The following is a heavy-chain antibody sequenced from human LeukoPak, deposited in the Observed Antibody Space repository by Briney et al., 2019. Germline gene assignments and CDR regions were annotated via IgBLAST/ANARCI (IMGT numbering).Heavy chain of an antibody. V-gene: IGHV3-72*01. CDR3: ARATGSSWRHFDY. Sequence: GGSLRLSCAASGFTFSDHYMDWVRQAPGKGLEWVGRARDKANSYTTDYAASVKGRFTISRDESKNSVYPQVNSLKTEDTAVYYCARATGSSWRHFDYWGQGTLVTVSS. D-gene: IGHD6-13*01. CDR2: ARDKANSYTT. CDR1: GFTFSDHY. J-gene: IGHJ4*02.